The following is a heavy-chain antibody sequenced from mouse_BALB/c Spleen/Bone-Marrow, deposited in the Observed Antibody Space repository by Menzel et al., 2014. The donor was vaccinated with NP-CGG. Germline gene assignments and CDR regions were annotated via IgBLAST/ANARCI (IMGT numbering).Heavy chain of an antibody. CDR1: GYIFTSYV. J-gene: IGHJ2*01. Sequence: VQLQQPGPELVKPGTSVKMSCKASGYIFTSYVMDWVKQKPGQGLEWIGYINPYNDVTNYNEKFKGKATLTSDKSSSTAYMEVSSLTSEDSAVYYCAREGWLLRFDYWGQGTTLTASS. V-gene: IGHV1-14*01. D-gene: IGHD2-3*01. CDR2: INPYNDVT. CDR3: AREGWLLRFDY.